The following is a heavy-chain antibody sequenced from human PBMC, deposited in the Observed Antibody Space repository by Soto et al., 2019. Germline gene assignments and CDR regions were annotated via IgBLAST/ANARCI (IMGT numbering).Heavy chain of an antibody. CDR1: GFTFSSYS. J-gene: IGHJ3*02. CDR3: ARVLVAGAFDI. D-gene: IGHD6-19*01. V-gene: IGHV3-48*02. Sequence: HPGGSLRLSCAASGFTFSSYSMNWVRQAPGKGLERVSYISSSGRTIYYAEYEKGRFTISRDNAKNSLFLQMNSLRYEDTAVYYCARVLVAGAFDIWGQGTMVTVSS. CDR2: ISSSGRTI.